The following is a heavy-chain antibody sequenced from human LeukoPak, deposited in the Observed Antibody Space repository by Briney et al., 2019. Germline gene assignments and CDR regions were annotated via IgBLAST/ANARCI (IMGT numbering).Heavy chain of an antibody. CDR3: AGLLWFGELSYFDY. CDR2: IYYSGST. V-gene: IGHV4-59*08. J-gene: IGHJ4*02. CDR1: GGSISSYY. Sequence: PSETLSLTCTVSGGSISSYYWSWIRQPPGKGLEWIGYIYYSGSTNYNPSLKSRVTISVDTSKNQFSLKLSSVTAADTAVYYCAGLLWFGELSYFDYWDQGTLVTVSS. D-gene: IGHD3-10*01.